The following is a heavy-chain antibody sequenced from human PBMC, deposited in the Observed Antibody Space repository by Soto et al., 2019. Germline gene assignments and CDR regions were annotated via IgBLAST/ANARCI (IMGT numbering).Heavy chain of an antibody. J-gene: IGHJ4*02. CDR3: ARGPLPEHSFDY. D-gene: IGHD1-1*01. V-gene: IGHV4-31*03. CDR1: GGSISSGGYY. CDR2: IYYSGST. Sequence: SETLSLTCTVSGGSISSGGYYWSWIRQHPGKGLEWIGYIYYSGSTYYNPSLKSRVTISVDTSKNQFSLKLSSVTAADTAVYYCARGPLPEHSFDYWGQGTLVTVSS.